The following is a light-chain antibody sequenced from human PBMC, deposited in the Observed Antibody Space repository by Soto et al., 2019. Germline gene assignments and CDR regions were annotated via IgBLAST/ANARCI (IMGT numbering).Light chain of an antibody. J-gene: IGKJ1*01. Sequence: PGERATLSCRASENVRTFVDWYQQKPGQAPRLLIYGASNRATGIPARFSGSGSGTDFTLTISSLEAEDFAVYYCQQRRSWPRAFGQGTKVDIK. CDR3: QQRRSWPRA. CDR1: ENVRTF. CDR2: GAS. V-gene: IGKV3-11*01.